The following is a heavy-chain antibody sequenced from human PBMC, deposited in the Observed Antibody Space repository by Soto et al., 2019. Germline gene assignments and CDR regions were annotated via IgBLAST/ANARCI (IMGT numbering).Heavy chain of an antibody. D-gene: IGHD6-19*01. CDR2: ISAYNGNT. CDR1: GYTFTNYG. Sequence: GASVKVSCKASGYTFTNYGISWVRQAPGQGLEWMGWISAYNGNTNYAQKLQGRVTMTTDTSTSTAYMELRSLRSDDTAVYYCARDPGIAVAGTRYYYGMDVWGQGTTVTVSS. V-gene: IGHV1-18*01. J-gene: IGHJ6*02. CDR3: ARDPGIAVAGTRYYYGMDV.